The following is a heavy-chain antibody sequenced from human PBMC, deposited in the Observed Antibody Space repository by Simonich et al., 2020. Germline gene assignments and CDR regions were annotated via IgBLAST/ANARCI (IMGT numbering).Heavy chain of an antibody. D-gene: IGHD1-1*01. CDR1: GFTFSSYS. Sequence: EVQLVESGGGLVKPGGSLRLSCAASGFTFSSYSMNWVRQAPGKWLEWVSSITSSSSYIYYADSVKGRFTISRDNTKNSLYLQMNSLRAEDTAVYYCARANERDYWGQGTLVTVSS. CDR3: ARANERDY. CDR2: ITSSSSYI. V-gene: IGHV3-21*01. J-gene: IGHJ4*02.